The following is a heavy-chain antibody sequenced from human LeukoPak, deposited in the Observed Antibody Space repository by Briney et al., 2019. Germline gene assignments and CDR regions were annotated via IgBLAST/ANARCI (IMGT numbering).Heavy chain of an antibody. CDR3: AGRGNYYDSSGYYYYMDV. CDR2: INSDGSST. Sequence: QPGGSLRLSCAASGFAFSSYWMHWVRQAPGKGLVWVSRINSDGSSTSYADSVKGRFTISRDNAKNTLCLQMNSLRAEDTAVYYCAGRGNYYDSSGYYYYMDVWGKGTTVTVSS. J-gene: IGHJ6*03. V-gene: IGHV3-74*01. CDR1: GFAFSSYW. D-gene: IGHD3-22*01.